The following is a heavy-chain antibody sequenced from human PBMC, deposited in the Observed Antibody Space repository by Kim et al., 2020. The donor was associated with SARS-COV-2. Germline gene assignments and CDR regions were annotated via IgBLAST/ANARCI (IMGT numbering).Heavy chain of an antibody. Sequence: GGSLRLSCTASGFTFGDYAMSWVRQAPGKGLEWVGFIRSKAYGGTTEYAASVKGRFTISRDDSKSIAYLQMNSLKTEDTAVYYCTRVGGLYYYYGMDVWGQGTTVTVSS. CDR3: TRVGGLYYYYGMDV. V-gene: IGHV3-49*04. D-gene: IGHD3-16*01. J-gene: IGHJ6*02. CDR1: GFTFGDYA. CDR2: IRSKAYGGTT.